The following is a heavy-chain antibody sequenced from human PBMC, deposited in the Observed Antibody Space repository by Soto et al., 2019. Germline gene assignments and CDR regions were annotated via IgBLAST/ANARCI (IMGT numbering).Heavy chain of an antibody. V-gene: IGHV1-69*02. J-gene: IGHJ4*02. CDR1: GGTTSSYT. Sequence: QVQLVQSGAEVEKPGSSVKVSCKVSGGTTSSYTIGWVRQAPGQGLQWMGNIVPMFGKVDYAQTFQDRVTLNEDKSTRTAYMELSRLRSEDTAVYFCALRTGNWNPLADWGQGTLVTVSS. CDR3: ALRTGNWNPLAD. D-gene: IGHD1-1*01. CDR2: IVPMFGKV.